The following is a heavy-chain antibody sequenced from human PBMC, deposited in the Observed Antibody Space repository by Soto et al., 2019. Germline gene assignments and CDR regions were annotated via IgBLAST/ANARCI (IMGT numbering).Heavy chain of an antibody. CDR1: GYXFTSYL. CDR2: IYPGDSDT. Sequence: PXEXLKISCKCSGYXFTSYLVVWVRHMPGKGLELMGIIYPGDSDTRYSPSFQGQVTISADKSISTAYLKWRSLKASDTAMYYCARHGWEDYYDSSGYHDAFDIWGRGTMGTVSS. D-gene: IGHD3-22*01. V-gene: IGHV5-51*01. CDR3: ARHGWEDYYDSSGYHDAFDI. J-gene: IGHJ3*02.